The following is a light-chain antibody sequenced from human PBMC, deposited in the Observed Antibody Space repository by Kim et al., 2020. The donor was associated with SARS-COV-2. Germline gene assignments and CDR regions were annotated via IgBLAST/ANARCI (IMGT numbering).Light chain of an antibody. CDR3: QQYGSSLYT. V-gene: IGKV3-20*01. J-gene: IGKJ2*01. Sequence: LSPGERATLSCRASQSVSSNYLAWYQQKPGQAPRLLIFGASSRATGIPDRFSGSGSGTDFTLTISRLEPEDFALYYCQQYGSSLYTFGQGPSWRS. CDR2: GAS. CDR1: QSVSSNY.